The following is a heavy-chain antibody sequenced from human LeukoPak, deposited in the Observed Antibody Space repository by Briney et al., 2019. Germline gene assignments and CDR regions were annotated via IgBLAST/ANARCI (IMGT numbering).Heavy chain of an antibody. CDR3: AKGSSGWYRTSPFDY. J-gene: IGHJ4*02. D-gene: IGHD6-19*01. V-gene: IGHV3-23*01. CDR1: GFTFSSYA. CDR2: ISGSGGST. Sequence: PGGSLRLSCAASGFTFSSYAMSWVRQAPGKGLEWVSAISGSGGSTYYADSVKGRFTISRDNSKNTLYLQMNSLRAEDTAVYYCAKGSSGWYRTSPFDYWGQGTLVTVSS.